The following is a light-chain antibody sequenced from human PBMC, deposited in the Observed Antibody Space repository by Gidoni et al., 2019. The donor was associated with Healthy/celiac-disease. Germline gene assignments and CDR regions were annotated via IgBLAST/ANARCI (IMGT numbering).Light chain of an antibody. J-gene: IGKJ4*01. V-gene: IGKV4-1*01. Sequence: DIVMTQSPDSLAVSLGERATINCKSSQRVLYSSNNKNYLAWYHQKPGQPPKLLIYWASTRESGVPDRFSGSGSGTDFTRTISSLQAEDVAVYYCQQYYSTLLTFGGGTKVEIK. CDR3: QQYYSTLLT. CDR1: QRVLYSSNNKNY. CDR2: WAS.